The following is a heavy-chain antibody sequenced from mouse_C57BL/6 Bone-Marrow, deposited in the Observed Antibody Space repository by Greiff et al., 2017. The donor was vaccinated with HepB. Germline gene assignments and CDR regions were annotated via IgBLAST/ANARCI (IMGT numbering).Heavy chain of an antibody. CDR2: ISSGGDYI. CDR1: GFTFSSYA. D-gene: IGHD2-1*01. Sequence: EVKLMESGEGLVKPGGSLKLSCAASGFTFSSYAMSWVRQTPEKRLEWVAYISSGGDYIYYADTVKGRFTISRDNARNTLYLQMSSLKSEDTAMYYCTRGGDGNYAGYWGQGTTLTVSS. J-gene: IGHJ2*01. CDR3: TRGGDGNYAGY. V-gene: IGHV5-9-1*02.